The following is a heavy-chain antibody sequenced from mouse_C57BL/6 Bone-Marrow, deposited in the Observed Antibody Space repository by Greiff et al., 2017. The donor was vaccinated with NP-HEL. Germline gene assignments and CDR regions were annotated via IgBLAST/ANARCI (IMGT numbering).Heavy chain of an antibody. CDR2: INPSSGYT. Sequence: VQLQQSGAELARPGASMKMSCKASGYTFTSYTMHWVKQRPGQGLEWIGYINPSSGYTKYNQKFKDKATLTADKSSSTAYMQLSSLTSEDSAVYYCAREDNWEGYFDVWGTGTTVTVSS. J-gene: IGHJ1*03. D-gene: IGHD4-1*01. V-gene: IGHV1-4*01. CDR3: AREDNWEGYFDV. CDR1: GYTFTSYT.